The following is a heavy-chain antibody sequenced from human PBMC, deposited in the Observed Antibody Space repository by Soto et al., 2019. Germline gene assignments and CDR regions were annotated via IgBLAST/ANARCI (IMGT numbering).Heavy chain of an antibody. CDR2: INHSGST. CDR3: ARGRWLRSAFDY. D-gene: IGHD5-12*01. V-gene: IGHV4-34*01. Sequence: SETLSLTCAVYGGSFSGYYWSWIRQPPGKGLEWIGEINHSGSTNYNPSLKSRVSTSVDTSKNQFTLKLSSVTAADTAVYYCARGRWLRSAFDYWGPGTLVTVSS. CDR1: GGSFSGYY. J-gene: IGHJ4*02.